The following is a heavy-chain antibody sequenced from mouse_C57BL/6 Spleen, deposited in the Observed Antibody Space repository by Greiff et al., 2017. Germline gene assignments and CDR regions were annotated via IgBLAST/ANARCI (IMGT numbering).Heavy chain of an antibody. CDR2: IDPSDSET. D-gene: IGHD1-1*01. V-gene: IGHV1-52*01. CDR1: GYTFTSYW. CDR3: ARTYYYGSNYAMDY. Sequence: QVQLQQPGAELVRPGSSVKLSCKASGYTFTSYWMHWVKQRPIQGLEWIGNIDPSDSETHYNQKFKDKATLTVDKSSSTAYMQLSSLTSEDSAVYCCARTYYYGSNYAMDYWGQGTSVTVSS. J-gene: IGHJ4*01.